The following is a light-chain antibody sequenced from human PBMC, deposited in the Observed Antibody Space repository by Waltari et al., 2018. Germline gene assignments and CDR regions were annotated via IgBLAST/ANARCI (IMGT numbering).Light chain of an antibody. CDR3: QQYDNLPLT. J-gene: IGKJ4*01. CDR1: QDISNY. Sequence: DIQMTQSPYSLSASVGARVTITCQASQDISNYLIWYQQKPGKAPKLLIYDASNLETGVPSRFSGSGSGTDFTFTISSLQPEDIATYYCQQYDNLPLTFGGGTKVEIK. CDR2: DAS. V-gene: IGKV1-33*01.